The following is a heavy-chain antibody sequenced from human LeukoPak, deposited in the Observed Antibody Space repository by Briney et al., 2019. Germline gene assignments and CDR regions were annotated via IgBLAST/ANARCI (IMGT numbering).Heavy chain of an antibody. Sequence: PGGSLRLSCAASGFTFSTYAVNWVRQAPGKGLEWVSTFTGGGTGTYYADSVKGRFTISRDNSKNTLYLQMNSLRAEDTAVYYCAKDHGEVPAALDYWGQGTLVTVSS. D-gene: IGHD2-2*01. CDR1: GFTFSTYA. CDR3: AKDHGEVPAALDY. J-gene: IGHJ4*02. V-gene: IGHV3-23*01. CDR2: FTGGGTGT.